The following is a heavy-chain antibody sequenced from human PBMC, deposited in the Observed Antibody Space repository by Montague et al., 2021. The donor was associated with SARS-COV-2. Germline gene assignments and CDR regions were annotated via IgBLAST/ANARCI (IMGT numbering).Heavy chain of an antibody. CDR1: GDSVSSNSAA. D-gene: IGHD6-19*01. J-gene: IGHJ4*02. CDR2: TYYRSKWFH. Sequence: CAISGDSVSSNSAAWNWIRQSPSRGLEWLGRTYYRSKWFHDYAISVKSRIIINPDTSKNQFSLQLNSVTPEDTAVYHCTNFAVSGTTADYWGQGILVTVSS. V-gene: IGHV6-1*01. CDR3: TNFAVSGTTADY.